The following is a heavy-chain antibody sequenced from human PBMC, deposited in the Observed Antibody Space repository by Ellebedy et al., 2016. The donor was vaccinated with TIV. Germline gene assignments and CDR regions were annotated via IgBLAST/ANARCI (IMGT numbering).Heavy chain of an antibody. J-gene: IGHJ6*02. V-gene: IGHV4-39*07. Sequence: SETLSLTCSVSRGSISSSSHYWGWIRQPPGKGLEWIGTMSYSVYYSGSSYQNPSLKSRVTISEDTSKNQFSLRLTSVTAADTAVYYCAGGSYTPYGMDVWGRGTTVIVSS. CDR2: SYSVYYSGSS. CDR3: AGGSYTPYGMDV. D-gene: IGHD3-10*01. CDR1: RGSISSSSHY.